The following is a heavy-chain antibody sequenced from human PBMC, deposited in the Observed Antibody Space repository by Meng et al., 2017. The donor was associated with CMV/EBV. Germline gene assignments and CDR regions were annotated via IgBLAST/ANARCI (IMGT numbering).Heavy chain of an antibody. Sequence: SETLSLTCTVSGGSISSYYWSWIRQPPGKVLEWIGYIYYSGSTNYNPSLKSRVTISVDTSKNQFSLKLSSVTAADTAVYYCARDVTIFGTRRGMDVWGQGTTVTVSS. CDR2: IYYSGST. D-gene: IGHD3-3*01. J-gene: IGHJ6*02. CDR1: GGSISSYY. CDR3: ARDVTIFGTRRGMDV. V-gene: IGHV4-59*01.